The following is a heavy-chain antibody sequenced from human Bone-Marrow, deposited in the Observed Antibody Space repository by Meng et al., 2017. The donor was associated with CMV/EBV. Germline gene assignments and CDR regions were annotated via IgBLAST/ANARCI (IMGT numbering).Heavy chain of an antibody. V-gene: IGHV5-51*01. CDR2: IYPDDSDT. Sequence: KVSCKGSGYNFTNYWIAWVRQMPGKGLEWMGIIYPDDSDTRYSPSFQGQVTITADKSISTAYLQWSSLKASDTAMYYCARQRRFGVVTTLPFDYWGQGTLVTVSS. J-gene: IGHJ4*02. D-gene: IGHD3-3*01. CDR1: GYNFTNYW. CDR3: ARQRRFGVVTTLPFDY.